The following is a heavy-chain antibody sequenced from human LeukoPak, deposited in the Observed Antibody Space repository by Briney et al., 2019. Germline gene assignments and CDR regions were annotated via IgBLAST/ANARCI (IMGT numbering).Heavy chain of an antibody. Sequence: SETLSLTCAVYGGPFSGYYWSWIRQPPGKGLEWIGEINHSGSTNYNPSLKSRVTISVDTSKNQFSLKLSSVTAADTAVYYCARIRQGWLPRARAGFDPWGQGTLVTVSS. CDR3: ARIRQGWLPRARAGFDP. CDR1: GGPFSGYY. D-gene: IGHD5-12*01. CDR2: INHSGST. V-gene: IGHV4-34*01. J-gene: IGHJ5*02.